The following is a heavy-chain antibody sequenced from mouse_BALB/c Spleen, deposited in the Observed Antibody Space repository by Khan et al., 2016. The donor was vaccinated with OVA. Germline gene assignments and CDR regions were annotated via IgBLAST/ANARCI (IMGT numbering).Heavy chain of an antibody. Sequence: QIQLVQSGPELKKPGETVKISCKASGYTFTNYGMNWVKQTPGQGLKWMGWINTYTGEPTYVDDFKGRFAFSLETSASTAYLQINNLKNEDTATYVCASTYYCSYGMVYWGQGTSVTVSS. CDR2: INTYTGEP. CDR1: GYTFTNYG. J-gene: IGHJ4*01. CDR3: ASTYYCSYGMVY. D-gene: IGHD2-10*01. V-gene: IGHV9-3-1*01.